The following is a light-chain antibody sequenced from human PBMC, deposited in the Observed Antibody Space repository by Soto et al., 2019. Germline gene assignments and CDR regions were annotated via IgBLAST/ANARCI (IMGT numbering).Light chain of an antibody. V-gene: IGKV3-15*01. CDR1: QSVAIN. J-gene: IGKJ2*01. CDR2: GAS. Sequence: ETVMTQSPVTLSVSPGERATLSCRASQSVAINLAWYQQRPGQAPRLLIYGASTRATGIPARFSGSGSGTEFTLTISSLQSEDFEVYSCQRYNNWPPYTFGQGTKVDIK. CDR3: QRYNNWPPYT.